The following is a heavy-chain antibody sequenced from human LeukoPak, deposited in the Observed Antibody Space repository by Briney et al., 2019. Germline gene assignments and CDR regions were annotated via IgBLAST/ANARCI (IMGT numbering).Heavy chain of an antibody. Sequence: SQTLSLTRTVSGGSISSDDYSWSWIRQAPGKGLEWIGHIYYSGTTSYNPSLKSRVTISVDTSKNHFSLKLSSVTVADAAVYYCARDSPARGYSYGPDYWGQGTLVTVSS. CDR2: IYYSGTT. V-gene: IGHV4-30-4*01. CDR1: GGSISSDDYS. D-gene: IGHD5-18*01. CDR3: ARDSPARGYSYGPDY. J-gene: IGHJ4*02.